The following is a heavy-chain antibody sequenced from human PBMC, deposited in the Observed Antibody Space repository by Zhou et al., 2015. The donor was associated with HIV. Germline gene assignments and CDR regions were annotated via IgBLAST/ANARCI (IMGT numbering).Heavy chain of an antibody. Sequence: QVQLVQSGAEVKKPGSSVKVSCKASGGTFSNHGISWVRQAPGQGLEWMGGIVPFFGTANYAQKFQGRVTITADKSTSTAYMELSSLRSEDTAAYYCARGAATSFGYYNGMDVWGQGTTVTVSS. V-gene: IGHV1-69*06. D-gene: IGHD3-10*01. CDR2: IVPFFGTA. CDR1: GGTFSNHG. J-gene: IGHJ6*02. CDR3: ARGAATSFGYYNGMDV.